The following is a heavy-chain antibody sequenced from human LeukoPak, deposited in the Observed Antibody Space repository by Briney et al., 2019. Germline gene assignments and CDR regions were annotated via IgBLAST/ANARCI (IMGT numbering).Heavy chain of an antibody. V-gene: IGHV3-11*01. CDR1: GFTFSDYY. Sequence: GGSLSLSCAASGFTFSDYYMSWIRQAPGKGLEWVSYISSSGSTIYYADSVKGRFTISRDNAKNSLYLQMNSLRAEDTAVYYCARILSEYSSPYFDYWGQGTLVTVSS. J-gene: IGHJ4*02. CDR2: ISSSGSTI. CDR3: ARILSEYSSPYFDY. D-gene: IGHD6-6*01.